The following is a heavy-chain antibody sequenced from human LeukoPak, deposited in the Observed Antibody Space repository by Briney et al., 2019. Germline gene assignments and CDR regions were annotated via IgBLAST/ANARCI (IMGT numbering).Heavy chain of an antibody. CDR2: ISAYNGNT. J-gene: IGHJ3*02. CDR1: GYTFTSYG. Sequence: ASVKVSCKASGYTFTSYGISWVRQAPGQGLEWMGWISAYNGNTNYAQKLQGRVTMTTDTSTSTAYMELRSLRSDDTAIYYCAKIHQNRVVVGAKGAFDIWGQGTVVTVSS. V-gene: IGHV1-18*01. CDR3: AKIHQNRVVVGAKGAFDI. D-gene: IGHD2-15*01.